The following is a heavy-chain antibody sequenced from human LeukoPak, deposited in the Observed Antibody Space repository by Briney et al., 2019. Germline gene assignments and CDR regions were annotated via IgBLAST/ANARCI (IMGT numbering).Heavy chain of an antibody. D-gene: IGHD1-26*01. V-gene: IGHV1-69*04. CDR1: GGTFSSYA. Sequence: SVKVSCKASGGTFSSYAISWVRQAPGQGLEWMGRIIPIFGIANYAQKFQGRVTITADKSTSTAYMELSSLRSEDTAVYYCATNVVGATDYWGQGTLVTVPS. J-gene: IGHJ4*02. CDR2: IIPIFGIA. CDR3: ATNVVGATDY.